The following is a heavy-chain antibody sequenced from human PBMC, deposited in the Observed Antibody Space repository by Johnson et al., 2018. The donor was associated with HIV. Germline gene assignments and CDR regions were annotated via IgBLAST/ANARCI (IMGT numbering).Heavy chain of an antibody. CDR1: GFTFSSYA. CDR2: ISYDGSNK. D-gene: IGHD6-13*01. J-gene: IGHJ3*02. CDR3: ARDDLGNPFSSYDAFDI. Sequence: QVQLVESGGGVVQPGRSLSLSCAASGFTFSSYAMNWVRQAPGKGLEWVAVISYDGSNKYYADSVKGRFTISRDNSKNTLYLQMNSLRAEDTAVYYCARDDLGNPFSSYDAFDIWGQGTMVTVSS. V-gene: IGHV3-30*04.